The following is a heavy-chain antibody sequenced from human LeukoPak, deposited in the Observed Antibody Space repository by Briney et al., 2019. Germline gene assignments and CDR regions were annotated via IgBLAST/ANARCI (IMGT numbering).Heavy chain of an antibody. J-gene: IGHJ4*02. CDR2: IYYSGST. V-gene: IGHV4-59*08. D-gene: IGHD3-22*01. Sequence: SETLSLTCTVSGGSISSYYWSWIRQPPGKGLEWIGYIYYSGSTNYNPSLKSRVTISVDTSKNQFSLKLSSVTAADTAVYYCARGGYYYDSSGYLDYWGQGTLVTASS. CDR3: ARGGYYYDSSGYLDY. CDR1: GGSISSYY.